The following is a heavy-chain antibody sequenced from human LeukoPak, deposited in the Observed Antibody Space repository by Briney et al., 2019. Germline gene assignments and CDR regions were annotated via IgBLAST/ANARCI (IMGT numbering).Heavy chain of an antibody. D-gene: IGHD3-22*01. J-gene: IGHJ4*02. CDR2: IWYDGSNK. Sequence: GGSLRLSCAASGFTFSSYVMHWVRQAPGKGLEWVAVIWYDGSNKYYADSVKGRFTISRDNSKNTLYLQMNSLRAEDTAVYYCAKDLFHYDSSGYLSDYWGQGTLVTVSS. V-gene: IGHV3-33*06. CDR1: GFTFSSYV. CDR3: AKDLFHYDSSGYLSDY.